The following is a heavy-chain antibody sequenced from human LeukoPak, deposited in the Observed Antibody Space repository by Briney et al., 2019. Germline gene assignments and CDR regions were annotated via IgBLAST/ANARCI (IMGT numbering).Heavy chain of an antibody. J-gene: IGHJ4*02. CDR1: GYSISGGYF. CDR3: ARVTRNSGWFFDY. Sequence: SETLSLTCDVSGYSISGGYFWGWIRQPPGMGLEWIGSTAHRGSTYYNPSLKGRVSISIDGSKNRFSLSLTSVTAADTAIYYCARVTRNSGWFFDYWGQGTLATVSS. D-gene: IGHD6-19*01. V-gene: IGHV4-38-2*01. CDR2: TAHRGST.